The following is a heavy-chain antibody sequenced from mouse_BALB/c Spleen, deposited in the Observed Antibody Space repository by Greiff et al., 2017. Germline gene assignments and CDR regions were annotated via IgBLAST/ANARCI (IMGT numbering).Heavy chain of an antibody. CDR2: IRNKANGYTT. Sequence: EVQLVESGGGLVQPGGSLRLSCATSGFTFTDYYMSWVRQPPGKALEWLGFIRNKANGYTTEYSASVKGRFTISRDNSQSILYPQMNTLRAEDSATYYCARRDYRSLYFDYWGQGTTLTVSS. CDR3: ARRDYRSLYFDY. J-gene: IGHJ2*01. CDR1: GFTFTDYY. D-gene: IGHD2-14*01. V-gene: IGHV7-3*02.